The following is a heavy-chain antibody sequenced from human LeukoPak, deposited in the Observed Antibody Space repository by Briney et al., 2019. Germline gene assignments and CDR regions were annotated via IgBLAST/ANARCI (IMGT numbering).Heavy chain of an antibody. D-gene: IGHD2-2*01. V-gene: IGHV4-34*01. CDR2: INHSGST. Sequence: SETLSLTCAVYGGSFSGYYWSWIRQPPGKGLEWIGEINHSGSTNYNPSLKSRVTISVDTSKNQFSLKLSSVTAADTAVYYCAKAYQGNSNWFDPWGQGTLVTVSS. CDR3: AKAYQGNSNWFDP. J-gene: IGHJ5*02. CDR1: GGSFSGYY.